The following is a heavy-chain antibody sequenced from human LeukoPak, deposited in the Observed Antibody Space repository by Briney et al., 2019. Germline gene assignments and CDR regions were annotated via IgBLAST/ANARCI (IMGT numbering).Heavy chain of an antibody. V-gene: IGHV4-61*02. CDR1: GGSISSGNYY. CDR2: IHTSGST. J-gene: IGHJ6*03. Sequence: PSQTLSLTCTVPGGSISSGNYYWSWIRQPAGKGLDWIGRIHTSGSTNYNPSLKSRVTISVDTSKNQFSLKLSSVTAADTAVYYCARVEPQNYYYMDVWGKGTTVTVSS. CDR3: ARVEPQNYYYMDV.